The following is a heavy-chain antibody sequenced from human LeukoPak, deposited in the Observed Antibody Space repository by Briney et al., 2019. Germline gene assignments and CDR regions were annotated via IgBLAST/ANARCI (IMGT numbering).Heavy chain of an antibody. V-gene: IGHV4-4*02. D-gene: IGHD2-2*01. J-gene: IGHJ4*02. CDR1: GASISSNNW. CDR2: IYHSGST. CDR3: ARDHSGYCSSTSCPANGDLDY. Sequence: PSGTLSLTCAVSGASISSNNWWWSWVRRPPGKGLEWIGEIYHSGSTNYNPSLKSRVTISVDKSKNQFSLKLSSVTAADTAVYYCARDHSGYCSSTSCPANGDLDYWGQGTLVTVSS.